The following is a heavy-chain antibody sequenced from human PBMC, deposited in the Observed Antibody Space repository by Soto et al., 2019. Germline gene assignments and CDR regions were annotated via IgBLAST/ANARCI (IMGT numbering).Heavy chain of an antibody. J-gene: IGHJ6*02. D-gene: IGHD2-15*01. V-gene: IGHV3-30*18. Sequence: PGGSLRLSGAASGFTFSSYGMHCVRQAPGKGLEWVAVISYDGSNKYYADSVKGRFTISRDNSKNTLYLQMNSLRAEDTAVYYCAKVGGTGATFYYYGMDVWGQGTTVTVSS. CDR1: GFTFSSYG. CDR2: ISYDGSNK. CDR3: AKVGGTGATFYYYGMDV.